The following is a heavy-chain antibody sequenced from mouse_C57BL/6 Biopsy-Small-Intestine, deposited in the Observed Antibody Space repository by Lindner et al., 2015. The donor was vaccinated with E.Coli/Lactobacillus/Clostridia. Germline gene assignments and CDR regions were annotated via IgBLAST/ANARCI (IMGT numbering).Heavy chain of an antibody. CDR3: VRYDYDYYAMDY. D-gene: IGHD2-4*01. Sequence: EVQLQESGGGLVQPKGSLKLSCAASGFSFNTYAMNWVRQAPGKGLEWVARIRSKSNNYATYYADSVKDRFTISRDDSESMLYLQMNNLKTEDTVMYYCVRYDYDYYAMDYWGQGTSVTVSS. J-gene: IGHJ4*01. CDR2: IRSKSNNYAT. V-gene: IGHV10-1*01. CDR1: GFSFNTYA.